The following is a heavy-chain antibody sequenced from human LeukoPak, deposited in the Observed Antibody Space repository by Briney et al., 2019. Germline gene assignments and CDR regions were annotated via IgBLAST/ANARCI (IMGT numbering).Heavy chain of an antibody. CDR2: MNPNSGNT. V-gene: IGHV1-8*01. Sequence: ASVKVSCKASGYTFTSYDINWVRQATGQGLEWMGWMNPNSGNTGYAQKFQGRVTMTRNASISTAYMELSSPRSEDTAVYYCAGDGDSSSWRSIDYWGQGALVTVSS. CDR3: AGDGDSSSWRSIDY. J-gene: IGHJ4*02. D-gene: IGHD6-13*01. CDR1: GYTFTSYD.